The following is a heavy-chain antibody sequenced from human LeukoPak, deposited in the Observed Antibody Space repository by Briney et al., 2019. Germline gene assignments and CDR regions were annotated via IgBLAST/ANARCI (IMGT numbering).Heavy chain of an antibody. CDR1: GFTFRSHG. CDR2: IKQDGSEK. D-gene: IGHD3-16*02. V-gene: IGHV3-7*01. Sequence: GGSLKLSFAASGFTFRSHGMNWARQAPGQGRKGLANIKQDGSEKYYVDSVKGRFTISRDNAKNSLYLQMNSLRAEDTAVYYCARGTAGGVINWGIHYWGQGTLVTVSS. J-gene: IGHJ4*02. CDR3: ARGTAGGVINWGIHY.